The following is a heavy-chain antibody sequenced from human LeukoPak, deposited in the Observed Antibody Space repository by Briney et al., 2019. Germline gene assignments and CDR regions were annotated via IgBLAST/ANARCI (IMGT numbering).Heavy chain of an antibody. D-gene: IGHD3-10*01. CDR1: GSTFVDNY. J-gene: IGHJ5*01. V-gene: IGHV1-2*02. CDR3: AREVKAPGELLGGFDS. Sequence: ASVNVSCKASGSTFVDNYLHWVRQAPGQGLEWMGWINPKRGGTTYAEKFEGRVTMTSDTAISTVYMELTSLRSDDTAFYYCAREVKAPGELLGGFDSWGQGSLVTVSS. CDR2: INPKRGGT.